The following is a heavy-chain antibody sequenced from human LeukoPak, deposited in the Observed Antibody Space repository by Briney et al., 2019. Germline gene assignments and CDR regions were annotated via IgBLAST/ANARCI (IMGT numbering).Heavy chain of an antibody. CDR1: GFTFSSYW. J-gene: IGHJ1*01. CDR2: IKSDWST. CDR3: ARAPSEIGGYYPEYFRH. D-gene: IGHD3-22*01. V-gene: IGHV3-74*01. Sequence: GGSLRLSCAASGFTFSSYWIHWVRHAPGKGLVRVSRIKSDWSTNYADSVKGRFTISRDNAKNTVSLQMNRLRTEDTGVYYCARAPSEIGGYYPEYFRHWGQGTLVTVSS.